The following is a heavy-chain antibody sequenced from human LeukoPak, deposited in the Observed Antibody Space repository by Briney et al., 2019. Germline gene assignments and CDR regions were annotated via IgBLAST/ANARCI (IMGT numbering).Heavy chain of an antibody. D-gene: IGHD3-22*01. CDR3: ARQNYHDSSGYLYYFDY. V-gene: IGHV5-51*01. CDR1: GYSFTSYW. CDR2: TYPGDSDT. Sequence: GESLKISCNGSGYSFTSYWIGWVRQMPGKGLEWMGITYPGDSDTRYSPSFQGQVTISADKSISTAYLQWSSLKASDTAMYYCARQNYHDSSGYLYYFDYWGQGTLVTVSS. J-gene: IGHJ4*02.